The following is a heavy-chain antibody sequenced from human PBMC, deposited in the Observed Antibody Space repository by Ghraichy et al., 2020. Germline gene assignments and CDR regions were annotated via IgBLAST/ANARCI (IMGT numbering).Heavy chain of an antibody. D-gene: IGHD6-19*01. CDR2: IYYSGST. CDR3: ARPPIAVASWFDP. V-gene: IGHV4-39*01. J-gene: IGHJ5*02. CDR1: GGSISSSSYY. Sequence: SETLSLTCTVSGGSISSSSYYWGWIRQPPGKGLEWIGSIYYSGSTYYNPSLKSRVTISVDTSKNQFSLKLSSVTAADTAVYYCARPPIAVASWFDPWGQGTLVTVSS.